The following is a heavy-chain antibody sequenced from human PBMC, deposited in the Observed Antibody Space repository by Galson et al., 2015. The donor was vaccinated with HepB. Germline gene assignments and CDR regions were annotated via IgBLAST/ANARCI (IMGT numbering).Heavy chain of an antibody. D-gene: IGHD2-15*01. CDR3: ARGALVVGVAATLNNWFDP. Sequence: SVKVSCKVSGYTFSTYSVTRVRQAPGQGLEWMGWISAYNRKTNYAQKFQGRVSMTTDTSTSTVYMELRRLRSDDTAIYYCARGALVVGVAATLNNWFDPWGQGTLVTVSS. CDR2: ISAYNRKT. CDR1: GYTFSTYS. J-gene: IGHJ5*02. V-gene: IGHV1-18*01.